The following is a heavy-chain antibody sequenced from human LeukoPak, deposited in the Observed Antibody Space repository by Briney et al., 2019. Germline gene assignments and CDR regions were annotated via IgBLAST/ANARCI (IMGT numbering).Heavy chain of an antibody. CDR2: ISSSGSTI. CDR3: ARPLDRTEAGAFDI. D-gene: IGHD1-14*01. Sequence: GGSLRLSCAASGFTFSSYWMSWVRQAPGKGLEWVSYISSSGSTIYYADSVKGRFTISRDNAKNSLYLQMNSLRAVDTAVYYCARPLDRTEAGAFDIWGQGTMVTVSS. V-gene: IGHV3-48*04. J-gene: IGHJ3*02. CDR1: GFTFSSYW.